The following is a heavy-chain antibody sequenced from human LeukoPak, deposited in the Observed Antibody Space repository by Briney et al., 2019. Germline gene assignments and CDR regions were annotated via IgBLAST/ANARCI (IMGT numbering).Heavy chain of an antibody. CDR2: IYTIGST. J-gene: IGHJ4*02. V-gene: IGHV4-4*07. D-gene: IGHD3-3*01. CDR1: GGSISSYY. CDR3: ARDTGGVTYYDFWSGYYRSYYFDY. Sequence: PSETLALTCTVSGGSISSYYWSWIRQPAGKGLEWIGRIYTIGSTNYNPSLKSRVTMSVDTSKNQFSLKLSSVTAADTAVYYCARDTGGVTYYDFWSGYYRSYYFDYWRQGTLVTVSS.